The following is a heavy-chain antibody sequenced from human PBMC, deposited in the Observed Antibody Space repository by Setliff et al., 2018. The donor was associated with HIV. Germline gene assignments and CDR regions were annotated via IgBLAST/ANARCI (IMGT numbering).Heavy chain of an antibody. Sequence: GGSLRLSCAASGFSFSNYWMHWVRQAPGEGLVWVARINGDGSDTSYLDSVKGRFIISRDNARNTLHLQMNSLRAEDTAVYYCARDLPSVPELFDYWGQRTLVTVSS. CDR1: GFSFSNYW. CDR2: INGDGSDT. CDR3: ARDLPSVPELFDY. D-gene: IGHD3-10*01. V-gene: IGHV3-74*01. J-gene: IGHJ4*02.